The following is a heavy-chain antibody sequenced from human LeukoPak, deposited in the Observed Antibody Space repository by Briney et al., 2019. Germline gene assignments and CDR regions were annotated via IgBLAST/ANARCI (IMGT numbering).Heavy chain of an antibody. CDR3: ARKGVGYYFDY. CDR1: GGSISGYY. V-gene: IGHV4-4*07. D-gene: IGHD1-26*01. CDR2: IYTSGST. J-gene: IGHJ4*02. Sequence: SETLSLTCTVSGGSISGYYWSWIRQPAGKGLEWIGRIYTSGSTNYNPSLKSRVTVSLDTSKNQFSLKPNSVTAADTAVYYCARKGVGYYFDYWGQGTLVTVSS.